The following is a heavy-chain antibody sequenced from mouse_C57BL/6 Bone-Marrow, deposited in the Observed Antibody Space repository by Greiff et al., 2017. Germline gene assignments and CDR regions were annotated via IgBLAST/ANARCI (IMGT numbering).Heavy chain of an antibody. CDR2: IYPGDGDT. D-gene: IGHD2-3*01. V-gene: IGHV1-82*01. J-gene: IGHJ3*01. CDR1: GYAFSSSW. Sequence: QVQLQQSGPELVKPGASVKISCKASGYAFSSSWMNWVKQRPGKGLEWIGRIYPGDGDTNYNGKFKGKATLTADKSSSTAYMLLSSLTSEDSAVYFCAQIYGGYLWFAYWGQGTLVTVSA. CDR3: AQIYGGYLWFAY.